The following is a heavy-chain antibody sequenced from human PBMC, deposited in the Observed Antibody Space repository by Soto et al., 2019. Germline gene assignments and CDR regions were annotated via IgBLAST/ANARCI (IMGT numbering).Heavy chain of an antibody. V-gene: IGHV3-21*01. CDR3: ARIAVDTSPQYYYYMDV. CDR1: GFTFSSYS. D-gene: IGHD6-19*01. J-gene: IGHJ6*03. Sequence: EVQLVESGGGLVKPGGSLRLSCAASGFTFSSYSMNWVRQAPGKGLEWVSSISSSSSYIYYADSVKGRFTISRDNAKNSLYLQMNSLRAEDTAVYYCARIAVDTSPQYYYYMDVWGKGTTVTVSS. CDR2: ISSSSSYI.